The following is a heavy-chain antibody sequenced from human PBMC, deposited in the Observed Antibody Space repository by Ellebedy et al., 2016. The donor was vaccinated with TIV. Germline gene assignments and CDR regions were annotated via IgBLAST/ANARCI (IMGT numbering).Heavy chain of an antibody. CDR1: GGSISRYY. D-gene: IGHD3-22*01. J-gene: IGHJ4*02. CDR2: IYFSGST. CDR3: ARFRHYYDNSGYPTPGPFDY. Sequence: MPSETLSLTCTVSGGSISRYYWNWLLQPPGRGLAWIGYIYFSGSTNYNPSLKSRVTRSVDTSKNQSSLKMSSVTAADTAVYYCARFRHYYDNSGYPTPGPFDYWGQGTLVTVSS. V-gene: IGHV4-59*01.